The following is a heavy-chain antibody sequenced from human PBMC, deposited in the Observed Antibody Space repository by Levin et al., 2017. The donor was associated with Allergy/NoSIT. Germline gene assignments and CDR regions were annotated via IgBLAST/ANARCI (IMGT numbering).Heavy chain of an antibody. Sequence: GESLKISCAASGFTFSSYGMHWVRQAPGKGLEWVAVISYDGSNKYYADSVKGRFTISRDNSKNTLYLQMNSLRAEDTAVYYCAKGVVVITQPVLDYWGQGTLVTVSS. CDR1: GFTFSSYG. V-gene: IGHV3-30*18. D-gene: IGHD3-22*01. J-gene: IGHJ4*02. CDR2: ISYDGSNK. CDR3: AKGVVVITQPVLDY.